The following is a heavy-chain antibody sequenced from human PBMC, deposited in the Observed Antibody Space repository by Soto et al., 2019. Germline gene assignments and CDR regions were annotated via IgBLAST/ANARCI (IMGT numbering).Heavy chain of an antibody. J-gene: IGHJ4*02. CDR2: FDPEDGET. CDR1: GYTLTELS. D-gene: IGHD3-22*01. CDR3: ATVTYYYDSSGYYYDD. V-gene: IGHV1-24*01. Sequence: ASVKVSCKVSGYTLTELSMHWVRQAPGKGLEWMGGFDPEDGETIYAQKFQGRVTMTEDTSTDTAYMELSSLRSEDTAVYYCATVTYYYDSSGYYYDDWGQGTLVTVSS.